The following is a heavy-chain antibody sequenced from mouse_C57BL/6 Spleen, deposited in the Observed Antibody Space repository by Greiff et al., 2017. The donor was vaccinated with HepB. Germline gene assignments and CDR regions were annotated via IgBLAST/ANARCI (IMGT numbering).Heavy chain of an antibody. Sequence: EVQLVESGGGLVKPGGSLKLSCAASGFTFSDYGMHWVRQAPEKGLEWVAYISSGSSTIYYADTVKGRFTISRDNAKNTLFLQMTSLRSEDTAMYYCARDGNYVYYAMDYWGQGTSVTVSS. CDR3: ARDGNYVYYAMDY. CDR2: ISSGSSTI. CDR1: GFTFSDYG. V-gene: IGHV5-17*01. D-gene: IGHD2-1*01. J-gene: IGHJ4*01.